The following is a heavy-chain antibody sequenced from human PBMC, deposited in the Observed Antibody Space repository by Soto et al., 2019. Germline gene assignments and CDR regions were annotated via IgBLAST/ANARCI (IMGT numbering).Heavy chain of an antibody. V-gene: IGHV5-51*01. CDR2: IYPGDSDT. CDR3: ARHEARYCSGGSCYPAANWFDP. CDR1: GYSFTSYW. J-gene: IGHJ5*02. Sequence: EVQLVQSGAEVKKPGESLKISCKGSGYSFTSYWIGWVRQMPGKGLEWMGIIYPGDSDTRYSPSFQGQVTISADKSISTAYLQWSSLQASDTAMYYCARHEARYCSGGSCYPAANWFDPWGQGTLVTVSS. D-gene: IGHD2-15*01.